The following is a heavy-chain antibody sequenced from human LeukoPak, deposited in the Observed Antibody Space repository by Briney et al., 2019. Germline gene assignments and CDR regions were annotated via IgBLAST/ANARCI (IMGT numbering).Heavy chain of an antibody. CDR3: ARGVARADWFDP. V-gene: IGHV4-59*01. J-gene: IGHJ5*02. CDR1: GGSISGYY. Sequence: SETLSLTCTVSGGSISGYYWNWIRQPPGKGLEWIGHIFFSGITNYNPSLKSRLTISIDPSKNQFSLKLTSMTAADTAVYYCARGVARADWFDPWGQGTLVTVSS. D-gene: IGHD3-3*01. CDR2: IFFSGIT.